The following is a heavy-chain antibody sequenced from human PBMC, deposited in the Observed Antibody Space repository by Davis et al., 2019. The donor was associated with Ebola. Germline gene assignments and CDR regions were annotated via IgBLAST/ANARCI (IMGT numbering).Heavy chain of an antibody. CDR3: ARDQYSSSSSGFDY. CDR2: INPNSGGT. J-gene: IGHJ4*02. Sequence: ASVKVSCKASGYTFTGYYMHWVRQAPGQGLEWMGWINPNSGGTNYAQKFQGRVTMTRDTSISTAYMELSRLRSDDTAVYYCARDQYSSSSSGFDYWGQGTLVTVSS. CDR1: GYTFTGYY. D-gene: IGHD6-6*01. V-gene: IGHV1-2*02.